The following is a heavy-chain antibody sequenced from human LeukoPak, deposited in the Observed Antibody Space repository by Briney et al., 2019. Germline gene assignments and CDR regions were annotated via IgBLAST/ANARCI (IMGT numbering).Heavy chain of an antibody. Sequence: PSETLSLTCTVSGGSISSYYWSWIRQPPGKGLEWIGYIYYSGSTNYNPSLKSRVTISVDTSKNQFSLKLSSVTAADTAVYYCARGRWNTGMVSPYYFDYWGQGTLVTVSS. CDR1: GGSISSYY. V-gene: IGHV4-59*12. CDR3: ARGRWNTGMVSPYYFDY. D-gene: IGHD5-18*01. CDR2: IYYSGST. J-gene: IGHJ4*02.